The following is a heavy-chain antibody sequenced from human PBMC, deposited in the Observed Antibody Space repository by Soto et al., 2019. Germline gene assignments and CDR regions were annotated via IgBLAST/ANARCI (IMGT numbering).Heavy chain of an antibody. J-gene: IGHJ4*02. Sequence: GGSLRLSCAASGFTFSSFAMSWVRQAPGKGLEWVSAISGSGGSTYYADSVKGRFTISRDNSKNTLYLQMNSLRAEDTAVYYCARHGHWAPLDDWGQGTLVTVSS. D-gene: IGHD3-16*01. CDR3: ARHGHWAPLDD. CDR1: GFTFSSFA. CDR2: ISGSGGST. V-gene: IGHV3-23*01.